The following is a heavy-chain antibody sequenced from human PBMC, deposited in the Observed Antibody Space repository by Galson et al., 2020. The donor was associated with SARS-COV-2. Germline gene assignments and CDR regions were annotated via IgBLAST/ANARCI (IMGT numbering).Heavy chain of an antibody. V-gene: IGHV4-30-4*01. CDR1: GDSISNSDSY. CDR3: ARGESTNKHHSYYYMDV. J-gene: IGHJ6*03. Sequence: SETLSLTCSVSGDSISNSDSYWSWIRQPPGGGLEWIGYIYYSGATYYKPSLKRPVIISLDTSKNQFSLRLTSVTAADTAMYYCARGESTNKHHSYYYMDVWGKGTTVTVSS. CDR2: IYYSGAT. D-gene: IGHD2-2*01.